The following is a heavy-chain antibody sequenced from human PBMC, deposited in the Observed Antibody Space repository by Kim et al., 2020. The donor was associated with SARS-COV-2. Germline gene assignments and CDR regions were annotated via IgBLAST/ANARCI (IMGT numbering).Heavy chain of an antibody. CDR3: ASTPPKGQLSWFDP. D-gene: IGHD5-18*01. J-gene: IGHJ5*02. CDR1: GFTFSSYA. CDR2: ISYDGSNK. V-gene: IGHV3-30*04. Sequence: GGSLRLSCAASGFTFSSYAMHWVRQAPGKGLEWVAVISYDGSNKYYADSVKGRFTISRDNSKNTLYLQMNSLRAEDTAVYYCASTPPKGQLSWFDPWGQGTLVTVSS.